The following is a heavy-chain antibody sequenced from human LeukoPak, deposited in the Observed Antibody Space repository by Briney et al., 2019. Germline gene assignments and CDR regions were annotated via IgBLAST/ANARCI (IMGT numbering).Heavy chain of an antibody. CDR1: GGPFSGYY. V-gene: IGHV4-34*01. J-gene: IGHJ5*02. Sequence: KPSETLSLTCAVYGGPFSGYYWSCIRQPPGKGLEWIGESKHSGSTNYNPSLKSRVTISVDTSKNQFSLKLNSVTAADTAVYYCARVRAAAGTSWFDPWGQGTLVTVSS. CDR2: SKHSGST. D-gene: IGHD6-13*01. CDR3: ARVRAAAGTSWFDP.